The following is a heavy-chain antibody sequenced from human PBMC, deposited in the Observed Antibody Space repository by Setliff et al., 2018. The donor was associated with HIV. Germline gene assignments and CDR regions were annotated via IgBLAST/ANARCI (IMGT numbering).Heavy chain of an antibody. CDR2: IHTSGNT. V-gene: IGHV4-61*02. J-gene: IGHJ4*02. CDR1: GGSISSGDYY. CDR3: GGNGYYSIDY. D-gene: IGHD3-22*01. Sequence: PSETLSLTCTVSGGSISSGDYYWTWIRQPAGKGLQWIGRIHTSGNTNYNPSLKSRVTISVDTSKSQFSLKLSSVTAADTAVYYCGGNGYYSIDYWGQGTLVTVSS.